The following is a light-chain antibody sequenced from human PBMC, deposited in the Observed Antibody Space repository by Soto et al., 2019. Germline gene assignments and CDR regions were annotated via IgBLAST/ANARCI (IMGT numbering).Light chain of an antibody. CDR3: CSYTVSGTYV. Sequence: QSVLTQPASVSGSPGQSITISCTGTSSDVGGYNYGSWYQQHPGKAPKLMIYAVSNRPSGVSNRFSGSKSGNTATLTISGLQAEDEADYYRCSYTVSGTYVFGTGTKGTVL. CDR1: SSDVGGYNY. V-gene: IGLV2-14*01. CDR2: AVS. J-gene: IGLJ1*01.